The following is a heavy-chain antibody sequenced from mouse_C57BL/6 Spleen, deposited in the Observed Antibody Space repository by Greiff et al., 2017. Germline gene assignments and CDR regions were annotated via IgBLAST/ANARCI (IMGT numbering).Heavy chain of an antibody. J-gene: IGHJ2*01. Sequence: VQLQESDAELVKPGASVKISCKVSGYTFTDHTIHWMKQRPEQGLEWIGYIYPRDGSTKYNEKFKGKATLTADKSSSTAYMQLNSLTSEDSAVXFCARLWRGGGYSYFDYWGQGTTLTVSS. CDR3: ARLWRGGGYSYFDY. V-gene: IGHV1-78*01. CDR2: IYPRDGST. CDR1: GYTFTDHT. D-gene: IGHD2-3*01.